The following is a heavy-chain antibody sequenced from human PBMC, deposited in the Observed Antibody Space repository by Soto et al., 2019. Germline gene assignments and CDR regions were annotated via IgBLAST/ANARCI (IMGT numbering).Heavy chain of an antibody. CDR2: IYYSGST. V-gene: IGHV4-59*01. D-gene: IGHD6-6*01. Sequence: SETLSLTCTVSGGSISSYYWSWIRQPPGKGLEWIGYIYYSGSTNYNPSLKSRVTISVDTSKNQFSLKLSSVTAADTAVYYCGRAEVEYRSSTGWFDPRGQGNLVTGSS. CDR1: GGSISSYY. J-gene: IGHJ5*02. CDR3: GRAEVEYRSSTGWFDP.